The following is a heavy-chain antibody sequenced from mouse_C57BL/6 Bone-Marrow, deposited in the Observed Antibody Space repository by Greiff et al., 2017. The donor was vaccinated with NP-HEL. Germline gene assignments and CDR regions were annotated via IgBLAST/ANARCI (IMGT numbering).Heavy chain of an antibody. J-gene: IGHJ3*01. Sequence: EVQLQQSGPELVKPGASVKIPCKASGYTFTDYNMDWVKQSHGKSLEWIGDINPNNGGTIYNQKFKGKATLTVDKSSSTAYMELRSLTSEDTAVYYCARDYYSNYERGWFAYWGQGTLVTVSA. CDR1: GYTFTDYN. CDR2: INPNNGGT. V-gene: IGHV1-18*01. D-gene: IGHD2-5*01. CDR3: ARDYYSNYERGWFAY.